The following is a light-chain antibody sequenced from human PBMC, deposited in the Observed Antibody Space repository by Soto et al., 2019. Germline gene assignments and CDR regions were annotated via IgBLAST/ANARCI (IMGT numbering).Light chain of an antibody. V-gene: IGKV1-5*03. CDR1: QSIDNW. CDR2: EAS. J-gene: IGKJ2*01. Sequence: DIQRTQSPSTLSASVGDRVTITCRASQSIDNWLAWYQQKPGKAPKLLIHEASSLESGVPSRFSGSGYGTEFTLTISSLQPDDFATYYCQQYNTYSYTFGQGTKVDIK. CDR3: QQYNTYSYT.